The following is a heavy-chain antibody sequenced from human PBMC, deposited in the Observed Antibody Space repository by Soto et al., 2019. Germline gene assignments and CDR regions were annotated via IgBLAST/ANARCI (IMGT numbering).Heavy chain of an antibody. D-gene: IGHD5-18*01. Sequence: VGSLRLSCAASVFTFSYSVMTWVRQPPGKGLEWVSAISGSGGSTYYADSVKGRFTISRDNSKNTLYLQMNSLRAEDTALYYCAKARIEYTYGSFDHWGQGTLVTVSS. V-gene: IGHV3-23*01. CDR1: VFTFSYSV. J-gene: IGHJ4*02. CDR2: ISGSGGST. CDR3: AKARIEYTYGSFDH.